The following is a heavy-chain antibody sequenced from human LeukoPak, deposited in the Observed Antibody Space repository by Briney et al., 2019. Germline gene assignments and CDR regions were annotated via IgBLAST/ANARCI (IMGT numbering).Heavy chain of an antibody. CDR3: ACCSGGTCYGGWFDP. Sequence: PSETLSLTCTVSGGSISSYYWSWIRQPPGKGLEWIGYIYYSGSTNYNPSLKSRVTISVDTSKNQFSLKLSSVTAADTAVYYCACCSGGTCYGGWFDPWGQGTLVTVSS. D-gene: IGHD2-15*01. CDR1: GGSISSYY. CDR2: IYYSGST. V-gene: IGHV4-59*08. J-gene: IGHJ5*02.